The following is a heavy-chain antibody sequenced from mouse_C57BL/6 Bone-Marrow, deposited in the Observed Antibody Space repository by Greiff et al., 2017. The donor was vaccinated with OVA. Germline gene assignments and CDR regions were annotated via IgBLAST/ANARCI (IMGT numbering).Heavy chain of an antibody. CDR1: GYTFTSYG. Sequence: LQESGAELARPGASVKLSCKASGYTFTSYGISWVKQRTGQGLEWIGEIYPRSGNTYYNEKLKGKATLTADKSSSTAYMELRSLTYEDSAVYFCARSGLRSFAYWGQGTLVTVSA. D-gene: IGHD1-1*01. CDR2: IYPRSGNT. V-gene: IGHV1-81*01. J-gene: IGHJ3*01. CDR3: ARSGLRSFAY.